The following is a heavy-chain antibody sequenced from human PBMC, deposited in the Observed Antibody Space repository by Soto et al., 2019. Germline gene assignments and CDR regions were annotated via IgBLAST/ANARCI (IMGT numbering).Heavy chain of an antibody. Sequence: SETLSLTCTVSGGSISSYYWSWIRQSPGKGLEWIGYVFYSGTTKYNPSLKSRVTISVDTSKNQFSLELSSVTAADTAVYYCASSIWEYQLDYWGHGTLVTVSS. CDR2: VFYSGTT. CDR1: GGSISSYY. J-gene: IGHJ4*01. CDR3: ASSIWEYQLDY. V-gene: IGHV4-59*01. D-gene: IGHD2-2*01.